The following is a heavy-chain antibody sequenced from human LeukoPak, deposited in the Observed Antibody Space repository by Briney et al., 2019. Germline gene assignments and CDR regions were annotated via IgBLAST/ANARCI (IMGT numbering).Heavy chain of an antibody. CDR2: ISGSGAST. CDR1: GFTLSTNA. V-gene: IGHV3-23*01. J-gene: IGHJ6*02. Sequence: PGGSLRLSCLTSGFTLSTNAMSWVRQAPGKGLEWISGISGSGASTYYADSVKGRFTISRDDSRNTLYLQMNSLRGDDTAVYYCAREGRSWRGYCSSTSCYRYYYYGMDVWGQGTTVTVSS. CDR3: AREGRSWRGYCSSTSCYRYYYYGMDV. D-gene: IGHD2-2*01.